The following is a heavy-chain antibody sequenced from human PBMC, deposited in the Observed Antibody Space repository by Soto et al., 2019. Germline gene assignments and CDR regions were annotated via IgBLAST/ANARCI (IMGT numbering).Heavy chain of an antibody. CDR3: ATNPGGGGY. CDR2: IYSGGYT. D-gene: IGHD3-10*01. CDR1: GFTVSNNY. J-gene: IGHJ4*02. V-gene: IGHV3-53*01. Sequence: EVQLVESGGGLIQPGGSLRLSCAVSGFTVSNNYMSWVRQAPGKGLEGVSVIYSGGYTAYGDSVKGRFTISRDNSKNTLTLQKNTLGPRVTAVFFCATNPGGGGYWGQGTLVTVSS.